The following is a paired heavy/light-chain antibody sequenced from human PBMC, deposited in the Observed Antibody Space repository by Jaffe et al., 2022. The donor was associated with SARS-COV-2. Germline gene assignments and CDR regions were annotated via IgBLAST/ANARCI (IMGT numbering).Light chain of an antibody. Sequence: DIQMTQSPSSLSASVGDRVTITCRASQAFGTYLNWYQQKPGKAPQLLIYSASRLQSGVPSRFSGSGSGTDLTLTISSLQPGDSATYFCQQTYSAPYTFGQGTKLEIK. J-gene: IGKJ2*01. CDR1: QAFGTY. CDR3: QQTYSAPYT. V-gene: IGKV1-39*01. CDR2: SAS.
Heavy chain of an antibody. CDR3: ARDAGYSGYDGFDF. V-gene: IGHV3-30*04. J-gene: IGHJ4*02. Sequence: QVQLVESGGGVVQPGASLRLSCVASGFPFNDFSVHWVRQAPGKGLEWVAVMPFDGRNIYYADSVKGRFTISRDKSKNTVYLQMDSLRTEDTALYYCARDAGYSGYDGFDFWGQGTLVTVS. CDR1: GFPFNDFS. D-gene: IGHD5-12*01. CDR2: MPFDGRNI.